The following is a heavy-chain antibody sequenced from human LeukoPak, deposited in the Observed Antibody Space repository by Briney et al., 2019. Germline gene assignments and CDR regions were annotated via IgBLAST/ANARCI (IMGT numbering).Heavy chain of an antibody. Sequence: GGSLRLSCAVSGFTFSTYEMNWVRQAPGKGLEWVSHISSSGSTIFDADSVKGRFTISRDNAKNSLYLQMNSLRAEDTAVYYCARAYCSGGSCSYVDYWGQGTLVTVSS. CDR2: ISSSGSTI. CDR1: GFTFSTYE. D-gene: IGHD2-15*01. J-gene: IGHJ4*02. V-gene: IGHV3-48*03. CDR3: ARAYCSGGSCSYVDY.